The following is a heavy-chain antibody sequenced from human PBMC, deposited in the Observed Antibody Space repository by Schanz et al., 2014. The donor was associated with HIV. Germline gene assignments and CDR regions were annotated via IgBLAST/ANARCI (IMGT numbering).Heavy chain of an antibody. Sequence: VQLGESGGGVVQPGRALKLSCVASGFKVNKYGMQWGRQPPGKGLEGEAVIWYDGSNIYYADSVKGRFTISRDNSKNTVYLQMNSLRAEDTAVYYCVMGTTVGNSFDSWGQGTLVTVSS. CDR1: GFKVNKYG. CDR3: VMGTTVGNSFDS. J-gene: IGHJ4*02. D-gene: IGHD4-17*01. CDR2: IWYDGSNI. V-gene: IGHV3-33*01.